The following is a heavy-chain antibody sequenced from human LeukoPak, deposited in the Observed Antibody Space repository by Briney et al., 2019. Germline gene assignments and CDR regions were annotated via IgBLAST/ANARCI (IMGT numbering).Heavy chain of an antibody. CDR1: GYTFTNYG. CDR3: ARIGYSNRINFDY. V-gene: IGHV1-18*01. Sequence: ASVKVSCKASGYTFTNYGINWVRQAPGQGLEWMGWISGYNGNTNYEQNVQGRVTMTTDTSTSTAYMELRSLRSDDTAVYYCARIGYSNRINFDYWGQGTLVTVSS. CDR2: ISGYNGNT. J-gene: IGHJ4*02. D-gene: IGHD4-11*01.